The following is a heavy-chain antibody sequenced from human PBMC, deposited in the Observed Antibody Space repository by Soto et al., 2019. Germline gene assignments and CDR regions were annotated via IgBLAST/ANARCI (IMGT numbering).Heavy chain of an antibody. V-gene: IGHV4-59*12. Sequence: ETLSLTCTVSGGSISSYYWSWIRQPPGKGLEWIGYIYYSGSTNYNPSLKRRFSISVDTSKNQFSLQLSSVTVADTAVYYCARDFKRYSSPPFDYWGQGTLVTVSS. J-gene: IGHJ4*02. CDR2: IYYSGST. CDR3: ARDFKRYSSPPFDY. D-gene: IGHD6-13*01. CDR1: GGSISSYY.